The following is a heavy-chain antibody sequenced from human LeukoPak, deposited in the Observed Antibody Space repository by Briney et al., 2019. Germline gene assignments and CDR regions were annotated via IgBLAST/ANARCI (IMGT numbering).Heavy chain of an antibody. CDR1: GRSFSSYS. J-gene: IGHJ4*02. Sequence: SETLSLTCDVSGRSFSSYSWNWIRQPPGKGLEWIAEISYAGNTHTGSTSYSASLKSRVTISVDTPKNQFSLHLSSVTAADAGVYYCARGFSGFWEFDSWGQGTLVTVSS. D-gene: IGHD1-14*01. CDR3: ARGFSGFWEFDS. V-gene: IGHV4-34*01. CDR2: ISYAGNTHTGST.